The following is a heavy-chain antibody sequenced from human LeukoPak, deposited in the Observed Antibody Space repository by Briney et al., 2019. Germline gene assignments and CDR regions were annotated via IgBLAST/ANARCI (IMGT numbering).Heavy chain of an antibody. CDR2: IRNVGNDK. CDR1: GFTFDCCG. Sequence: GGSLTLSCAASGFTFDCCGMHWVRQAPGKGLEWVAFIRNVGNDKYYADSVKGRFFISRDNSKNTLSLQMNSLRVEDTAVYYCAKGFENIAVAGNFDYWGQGALVTVSS. D-gene: IGHD6-19*01. CDR3: AKGFENIAVAGNFDY. V-gene: IGHV3-30*02. J-gene: IGHJ4*02.